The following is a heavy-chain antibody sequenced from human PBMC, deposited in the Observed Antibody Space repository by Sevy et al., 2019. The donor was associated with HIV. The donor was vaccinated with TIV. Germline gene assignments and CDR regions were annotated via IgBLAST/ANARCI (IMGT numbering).Heavy chain of an antibody. Sequence: SETLSLTCTVSGGSISSYFWSWIRQPPGKGLEWIGNIYFTGTTHYHPSLKSRVTMSLDMSKSQFSLKLSSVTAADTAVYYCARDEINNPRVMNKWGQGTLVTVSS. J-gene: IGHJ4*02. CDR2: IYFTGTT. D-gene: IGHD2-21*01. CDR1: GGSISSYF. CDR3: ARDEINNPRVMNK. V-gene: IGHV4-59*01.